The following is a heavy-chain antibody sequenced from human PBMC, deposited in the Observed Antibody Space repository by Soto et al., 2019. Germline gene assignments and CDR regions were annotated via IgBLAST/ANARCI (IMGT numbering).Heavy chain of an antibody. CDR1: GGSISSGGYY. CDR3: ARDLYGDYNAFDI. J-gene: IGHJ3*02. D-gene: IGHD4-17*01. CDR2: IYYSGST. V-gene: IGHV4-31*03. Sequence: QVQLQESGPGLVKPSQTLSLTCTVSGGSISSGGYYWSWIRQHPGKGLEWIGYIYYSGSTYYNPSLTSRVTISVDTAKNQFSLKLSSVTAADTAVYYCARDLYGDYNAFDIWGQGTMVTVSS.